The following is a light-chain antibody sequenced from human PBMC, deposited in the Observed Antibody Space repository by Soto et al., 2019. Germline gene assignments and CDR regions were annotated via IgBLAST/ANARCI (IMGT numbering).Light chain of an antibody. J-gene: IGLJ3*02. CDR2: AVS. CDR1: SSDIGSYNH. Sequence: QSALTQPASVSGSPGQSITISCSGTSSDIGSYNHVAWYQQFPGKSPKLMIYAVSDRPSGVSDRFSGSKSGITASLTISGLQAEDEADYYCSSYTTSSTLVVFGGGTKLTVL. CDR3: SSYTTSSTLVV. V-gene: IGLV2-14*03.